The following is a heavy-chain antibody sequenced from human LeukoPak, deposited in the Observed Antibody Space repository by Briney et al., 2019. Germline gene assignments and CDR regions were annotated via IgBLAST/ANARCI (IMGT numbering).Heavy chain of an antibody. CDR1: XXXXXTXH. Sequence: GGXLXLXXXXXXXXXXTXHITWVRQAPGKGLECVSVIYGGGSTYYADSVKGRFTISRDSSKNTVYLQMNSLRAEDTAVYYCAGAGGYSGYGSQGTLVTVSS. J-gene: IGHJ4*02. CDR2: IYGGGST. V-gene: IGHV3-66*01. CDR3: AGAGGYSGY. D-gene: IGHD5-12*01.